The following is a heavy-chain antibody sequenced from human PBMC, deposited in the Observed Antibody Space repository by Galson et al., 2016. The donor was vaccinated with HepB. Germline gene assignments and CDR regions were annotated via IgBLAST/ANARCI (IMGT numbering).Heavy chain of an antibody. CDR3: ARALYDSGLLFFDL. V-gene: IGHV3-30*03. CDR2: IAHHGGSI. CDR1: GVAF. Sequence: SLRLSCAASGVAFMHWVRQAPGKGLEWVAVIAHHGGSIYYADSVRGRFTISRDNSENTVSLQMNSLRAEDTAVYYCARALYDSGLLFFDLWGQGTLVTVSS. J-gene: IGHJ4*02. D-gene: IGHD3-10*01.